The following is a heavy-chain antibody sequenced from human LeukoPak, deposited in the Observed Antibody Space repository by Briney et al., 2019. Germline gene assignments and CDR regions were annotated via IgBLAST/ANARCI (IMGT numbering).Heavy chain of an antibody. J-gene: IGHJ3*02. V-gene: IGHV4-59*11. Sequence: PSETLSLTCTVSGGSISSHYWSWIRQPPGKGLEWIRYIYYSGSTNYNPSLKSRVTISVDTSKNQFSLKLSSVTAADTAVYYCARGELLPKRTNAFDIWGQGTMVTVSS. CDR1: GGSISSHY. D-gene: IGHD1-7*01. CDR3: ARGELLPKRTNAFDI. CDR2: IYYSGST.